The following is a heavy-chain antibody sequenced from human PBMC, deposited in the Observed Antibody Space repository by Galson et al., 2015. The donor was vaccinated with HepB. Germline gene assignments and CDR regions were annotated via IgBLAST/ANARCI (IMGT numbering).Heavy chain of an antibody. D-gene: IGHD7-27*01. CDR3: ARALPVNWGTGDFDY. V-gene: IGHV1-46*04. Sequence: SVKVSCKASGYTFTSYYMHWVRQAPGQGLEWMGIINPSGGSTSYAQKLQGRVTMTRDTSTSTVYMELSSLRSEDTAVYYCARALPVNWGTGDFDYWGQGTLVTVSS. CDR2: INPSGGST. CDR1: GYTFTSYY. J-gene: IGHJ4*02.